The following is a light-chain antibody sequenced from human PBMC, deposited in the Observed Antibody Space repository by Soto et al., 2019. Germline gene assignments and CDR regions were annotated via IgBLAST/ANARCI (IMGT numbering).Light chain of an antibody. Sequence: EIVLTQSPGTLSLSPGERATLSCRASQSVSSSYLAWYQQKPGQAPRLLIYGASSRATGIPDRFSGSGSGTDFTLTISRLEYEDFAVYYCQQYGRTFGQGTKVEIK. V-gene: IGKV3-20*01. J-gene: IGKJ1*01. CDR2: GAS. CDR1: QSVSSSY. CDR3: QQYGRT.